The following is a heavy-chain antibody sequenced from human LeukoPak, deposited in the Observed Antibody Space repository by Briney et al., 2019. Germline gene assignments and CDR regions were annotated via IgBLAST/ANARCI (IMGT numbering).Heavy chain of an antibody. CDR1: GYTFTGYY. Sequence: ASVKVSCKASGYTFTGYYMHWVRQAPGQGLEWMGWINPNSGGTNYAQKFQGRVTMTRDTSISTAYMELSRLRSDDTAVYYCASVYCGGDCYPYYYYGMDVWDQGTTVTVSS. J-gene: IGHJ6*02. D-gene: IGHD2-21*02. CDR2: INPNSGGT. CDR3: ASVYCGGDCYPYYYYGMDV. V-gene: IGHV1-2*02.